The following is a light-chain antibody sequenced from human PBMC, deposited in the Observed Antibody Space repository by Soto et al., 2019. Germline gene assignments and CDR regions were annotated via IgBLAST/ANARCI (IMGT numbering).Light chain of an antibody. Sequence: VLTQSPGTLSLSPGERATLSCRASQTVSSSFLAWYQQKPGQAPSLLIYGSSSRASGIPDRFSGSGSGTDFTLTISRLEPEDFAVYYCQQYSSSPYSFGQGTKLEIK. CDR2: GSS. V-gene: IGKV3-20*01. CDR3: QQYSSSPYS. CDR1: QTVSSSF. J-gene: IGKJ2*03.